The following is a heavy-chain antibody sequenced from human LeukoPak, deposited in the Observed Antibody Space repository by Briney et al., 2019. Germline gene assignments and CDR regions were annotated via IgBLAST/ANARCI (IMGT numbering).Heavy chain of an antibody. J-gene: IGHJ5*01. Sequence: GGTLRLSCAASGFTFSSYGMSWVRQATGKVLEWVSAISGSGGSTYYADSVKGRFTISRDNSKNTLYLQMNSLRAEDTAIYYCAKFSGFSVLGNWFDSWGQGTLVTVSS. CDR3: AKFSGFSVLGNWFDS. D-gene: IGHD3-3*01. V-gene: IGHV3-23*01. CDR1: GFTFSSYG. CDR2: ISGSGGST.